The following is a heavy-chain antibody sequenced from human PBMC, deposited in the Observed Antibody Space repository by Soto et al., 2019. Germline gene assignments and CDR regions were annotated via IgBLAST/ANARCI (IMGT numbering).Heavy chain of an antibody. J-gene: IGHJ6*02. CDR1: GGSFSDYY. D-gene: IGHD3-10*01. CDR3: ARGLRASFGVRLSYYYYGLDV. V-gene: IGHV4-34*01. CDR2: ITHSGST. Sequence: KPSETLSLTCALYGGSFSDYYWGWIRQTPGKGLECIGEITHSGSTNYNPSLKSRVTLSLDTSKNQFSLSLTSVTAADTAVYYCARGLRASFGVRLSYYYYGLDVWGQGTTVTVSS.